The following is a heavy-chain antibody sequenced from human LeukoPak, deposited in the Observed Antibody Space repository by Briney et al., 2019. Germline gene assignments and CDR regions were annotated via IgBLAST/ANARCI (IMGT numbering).Heavy chain of an antibody. CDR1: GGSISGYY. Sequence: SGTLSLTCTVSGGSISGYYWSWIRQPPGKGLEWIGYIYYSGSTNCNPSLKSRVTISVDTSKNQFSLKLSSVTAADTAVYYCARYPDYGDYGLKDAFDIWGQGTMVTVSS. CDR3: ARYPDYGDYGLKDAFDI. V-gene: IGHV4-59*01. J-gene: IGHJ3*02. D-gene: IGHD4-17*01. CDR2: IYYSGST.